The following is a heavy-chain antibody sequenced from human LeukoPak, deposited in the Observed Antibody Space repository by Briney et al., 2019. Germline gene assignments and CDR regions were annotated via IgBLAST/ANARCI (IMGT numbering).Heavy chain of an antibody. Sequence: SETLSLTCTVSGGSISSYYWSWIRQPPGKGLEWIGYIYYSGSTNYNPSLKSRVTISVDTSKNQFSLKLSSVTAADTAVYYCAGNYYGSGSYYNSDYYYGMDVWGQGTTVTVSS. D-gene: IGHD3-10*01. CDR3: AGNYYGSGSYYNSDYYYGMDV. V-gene: IGHV4-59*08. CDR1: GGSISSYY. CDR2: IYYSGST. J-gene: IGHJ6*02.